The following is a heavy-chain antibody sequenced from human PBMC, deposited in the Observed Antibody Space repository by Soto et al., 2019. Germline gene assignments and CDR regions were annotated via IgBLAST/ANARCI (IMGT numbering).Heavy chain of an antibody. D-gene: IGHD1-1*01. Sequence: GASVKVACKASGYTFTSYGISWVRQAPGQGLEWMGWISAYNGNTNYAQKLQGRVTMTTDTSTSTAYMELRSLRSDDTAVYYCARPFGLERSDAFDIWGQGTMVTVSS. CDR3: ARPFGLERSDAFDI. CDR2: ISAYNGNT. J-gene: IGHJ3*02. V-gene: IGHV1-18*01. CDR1: GYTFTSYG.